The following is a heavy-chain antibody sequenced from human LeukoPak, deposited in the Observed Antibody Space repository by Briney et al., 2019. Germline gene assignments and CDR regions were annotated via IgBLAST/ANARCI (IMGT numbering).Heavy chain of an antibody. Sequence: GGSLRLSCAASGFTFSSYWMHWVRQAPGKGLVWVSRISTDASSTTYADSVKGRFTISRDNAKDTLYLQMNSLRAEDTAVYYCTGHHQAYSRTYWGQGTLVTVSS. CDR3: TGHHQAYSRTY. D-gene: IGHD6-13*01. J-gene: IGHJ4*02. CDR2: ISTDASST. V-gene: IGHV3-74*01. CDR1: GFTFSSYW.